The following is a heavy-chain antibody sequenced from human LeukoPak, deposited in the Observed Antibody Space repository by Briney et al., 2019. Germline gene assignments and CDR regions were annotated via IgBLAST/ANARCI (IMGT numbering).Heavy chain of an antibody. Sequence: GGFLRLSCAASGFTFSSYGMHWVRQAPGKGLEWVAFIRYDGSNKYYADSVKGRFTISRDNSKNTLYLQMNSLRAEDTAVYYCAKDLGWESGYDIFDYWGQGTLVTVSS. CDR1: GFTFSSYG. J-gene: IGHJ4*02. V-gene: IGHV3-30*02. CDR2: IRYDGSNK. CDR3: AKDLGWESGYDIFDY. D-gene: IGHD5-12*01.